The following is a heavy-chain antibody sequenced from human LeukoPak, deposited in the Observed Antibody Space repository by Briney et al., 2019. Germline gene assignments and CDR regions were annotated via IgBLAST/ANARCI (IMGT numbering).Heavy chain of an antibody. Sequence: GASVKVSCKASGYTFTSYDINWVRQATGQGLEWMGIINSSGGSTSYAQKFQGRVTMTRDTSISTAYMELSRLRSDDTAVYYCARDGGVGAIPFDYWGQGTLVTVSS. V-gene: IGHV1-46*01. J-gene: IGHJ4*02. CDR2: INSSGGST. CDR1: GYTFTSYD. CDR3: ARDGGVGAIPFDY. D-gene: IGHD1-26*01.